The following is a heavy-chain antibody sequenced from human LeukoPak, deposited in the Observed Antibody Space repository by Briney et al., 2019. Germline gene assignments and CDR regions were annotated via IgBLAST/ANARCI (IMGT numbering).Heavy chain of an antibody. V-gene: IGHV3-64D*09. CDR2: ISSNGGST. CDR3: VKDITGITDY. D-gene: IGHD1-14*01. J-gene: IGHJ4*02. CDR1: GFTFSSYA. Sequence: GGSLRLSCSASGFTFSSYAMHWVRQAPGKELEYVSAISSNGGSTYYADSVKGRFTISRDNSKNTLYLQMSSLRAEGTAVYYCVKDITGITDYWGQGTLVTVSS.